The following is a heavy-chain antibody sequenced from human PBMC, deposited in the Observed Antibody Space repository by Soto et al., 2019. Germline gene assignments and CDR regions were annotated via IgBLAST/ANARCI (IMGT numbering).Heavy chain of an antibody. CDR2: IYYSGST. Sequence: SETLSLTCTVSGGSISSSSYYWGWIRQPPGKGLEWIGSIYYSGSTYYNPSLKSQVTISVDTSKNQFSLKLSSVTAADTAVYYCARQRGGYYDSSGYLTSFDYWGQGTLVTVSS. D-gene: IGHD3-22*01. CDR1: GGSISSSSYY. CDR3: ARQRGGYYDSSGYLTSFDY. V-gene: IGHV4-39*01. J-gene: IGHJ4*02.